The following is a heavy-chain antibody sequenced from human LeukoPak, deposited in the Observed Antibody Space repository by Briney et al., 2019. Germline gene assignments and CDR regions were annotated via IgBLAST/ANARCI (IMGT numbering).Heavy chain of an antibody. CDR2: INTNTGNP. V-gene: IGHV7-4-1*02. J-gene: IGHJ6*03. CDR3: ARVGVPHFYYYMDV. Sequence: APVKVSCKASGYAFTSYGVNWVRQAPGQGLEWMGWINTNTGNPTYAQGFTGRFVFSLDTSVSTAYLQITSLKAEDTAVYYCARVGVPHFYYYMDVWGKGTTVTVSS. CDR1: GYAFTSYG.